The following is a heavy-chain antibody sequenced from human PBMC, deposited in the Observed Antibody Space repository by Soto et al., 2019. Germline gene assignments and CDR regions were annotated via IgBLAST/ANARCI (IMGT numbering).Heavy chain of an antibody. CDR3: AKLTIVTTFASGAGD. D-gene: IGHD5-12*01. J-gene: IGHJ4*02. V-gene: IGHV3-23*01. CDR1: GFTFSSYA. Sequence: GGSLRLSCAASGFTFSSYAMSWVRQAPGKGLEWVSAISGSGGSTYYADSVKGRFTISRDNSKNTLYLQMNSLRAEDTAVYYCAKLTIVTTFASGAGDWGQGTLVTVSS. CDR2: ISGSGGST.